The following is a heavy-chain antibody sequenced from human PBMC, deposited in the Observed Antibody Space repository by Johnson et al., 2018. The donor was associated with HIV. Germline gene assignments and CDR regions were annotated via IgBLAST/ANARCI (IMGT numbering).Heavy chain of an antibody. CDR1: GFTFSSYA. V-gene: IGHV3-30-3*01. D-gene: IGHD6-13*01. J-gene: IGHJ3*02. Sequence: QVQVVESGGGLIQPGGSLRLSCAASGFTFSSYAMHWVRQAPGKGLEWVAVISSAGSNKYYADSVKGQFTISRDNSKNTLYLQMNSLRAEDTAIYYCAKGRYSSSWYLAGAFDIWGQGTMVTVSS. CDR3: AKGRYSSSWYLAGAFDI. CDR2: ISSAGSNK.